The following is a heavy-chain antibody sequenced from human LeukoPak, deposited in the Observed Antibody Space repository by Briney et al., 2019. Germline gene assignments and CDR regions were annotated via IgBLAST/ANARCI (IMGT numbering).Heavy chain of an antibody. CDR1: GGSISSGDYY. CDR3: ARGLGTVVTSYFDY. J-gene: IGHJ4*02. D-gene: IGHD4-23*01. CDR2: IYYSGST. Sequence: SQTLSLTCTVSGGSISSGDYYWSWIRQPPGKGLEWIGYIYYSGSTNYNPSLKSRVTISVDTSKNQFSLKLSSVTAADTAAYYCARGLGTVVTSYFDYWGQGTLVTVSS. V-gene: IGHV4-30-4*01.